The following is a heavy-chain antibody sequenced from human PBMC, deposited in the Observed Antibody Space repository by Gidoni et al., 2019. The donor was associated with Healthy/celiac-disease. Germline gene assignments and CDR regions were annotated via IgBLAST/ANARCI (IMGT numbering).Heavy chain of an antibody. D-gene: IGHD4-17*01. CDR1: GFTFTSSA. V-gene: IGHV1-58*01. CDR2: IVVGSGNT. J-gene: IGHJ3*02. CDR3: AADSPVTTYSFDI. Sequence: QLQLVQSGPEVTKPGTSEKVSCKASGFTFTSSAVQWVRQARGQRLEWIGWIVVGSGNTNYAQKFQERVTITRDMSTSTAYMELSSLRSEDTAVYYCAADSPVTTYSFDIWGQGTMVTVSS.